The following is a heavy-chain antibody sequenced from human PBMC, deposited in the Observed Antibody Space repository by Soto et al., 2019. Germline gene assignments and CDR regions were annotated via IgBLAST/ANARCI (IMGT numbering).Heavy chain of an antibody. D-gene: IGHD3-10*01. Sequence: GASVKVSCKASGYTFTSYYMHWVRQAPGQGLEWMGIINPSGGSKSYEQKFQGRGNMTRDKSTSKVYMELRSLRTEDKAVDYCGREYGSASYYKYSYYGMDVWGQGTTVTVSS. J-gene: IGHJ6*02. V-gene: IGHV1-46*01. CDR1: GYTFTSYY. CDR3: GREYGSASYYKYSYYGMDV. CDR2: INPSGGSK.